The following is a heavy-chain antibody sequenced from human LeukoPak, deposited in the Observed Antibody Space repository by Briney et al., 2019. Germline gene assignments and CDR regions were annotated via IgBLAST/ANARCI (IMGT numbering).Heavy chain of an antibody. CDR2: INHSGST. Sequence: SETLSLTCAVYGGSFSGYYWSWIRQPPGKGLEWIGEINHSGSTSYNPSLKSRVTISVDTSKNQFSLKLSSVTAADTAVYYCASVYDSSGYYPFWGQGTLVTVSS. V-gene: IGHV4-34*01. CDR3: ASVYDSSGYYPF. CDR1: GGSFSGYY. J-gene: IGHJ4*02. D-gene: IGHD3-22*01.